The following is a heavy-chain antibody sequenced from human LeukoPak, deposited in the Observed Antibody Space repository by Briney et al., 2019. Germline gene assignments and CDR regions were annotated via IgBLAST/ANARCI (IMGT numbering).Heavy chain of an antibody. CDR1: GGTFSSYA. V-gene: IGHV1-69*01. J-gene: IGHJ5*02. D-gene: IGHD6-13*01. CDR3: AREGGGGSSWSNWFDP. CDR2: IIPIFGTA. Sequence: GSSVKVSCKASGGTFSSYAISWVRQAPGQGLEWMGGIIPIFGTANYAQKFQGRVTITADESTSAAYMELSSLRSEDTAVYYCAREGGGGSSWSNWFDPWGQGTLVTVSS.